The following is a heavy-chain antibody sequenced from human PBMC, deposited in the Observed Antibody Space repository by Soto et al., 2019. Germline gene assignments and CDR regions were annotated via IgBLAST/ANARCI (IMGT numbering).Heavy chain of an antibody. J-gene: IGHJ6*02. CDR1: GGSISSGGYY. CDR3: ARVGSGYDTFVSYYGMDV. D-gene: IGHD5-12*01. Sequence: QVQLQESGPGLVKPSQTLSLTCTVSGGSISSGGYYWSWIRQHPGKGLEWIGYIYYSGSTYYNPSLKSRVTISVDTSKNQFSLKLSSVTAADTAVYYCARVGSGYDTFVSYYGMDVWGQGTTVTVSS. V-gene: IGHV4-31*03. CDR2: IYYSGST.